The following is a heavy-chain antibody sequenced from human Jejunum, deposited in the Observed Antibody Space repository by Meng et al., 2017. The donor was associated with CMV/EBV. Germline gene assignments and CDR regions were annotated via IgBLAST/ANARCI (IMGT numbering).Heavy chain of an antibody. CDR2: ISVHNGNT. CDR3: ARDKVAGGYCSTTTCPQIFTY. Sequence: CDMSWVRQAPGQGLEWMGWISVHNGNTNYAQKFQGRVSMTADTSTNTAYMELRSLRSDDTAVYYCARDKVAGGYCSTTTCPQIFTYWGQGTLVTVSS. J-gene: IGHJ4*02. CDR1: CD. D-gene: IGHD2-2*01. V-gene: IGHV1-18*01.